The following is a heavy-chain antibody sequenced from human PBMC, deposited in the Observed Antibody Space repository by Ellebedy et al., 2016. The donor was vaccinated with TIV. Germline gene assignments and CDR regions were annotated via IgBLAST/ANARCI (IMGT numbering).Heavy chain of an antibody. Sequence: GESLKISCAASGFTFSNYSMNWVRQAPGKGLEWVAGLNANGVVIAYADSVKGRSTISRDNSKNTLYLQVNSLRPEDTAVYYCAKVSFEGSRRDYWGQGTLVTVSS. V-gene: IGHV3-23*01. CDR3: AKVSFEGSRRDY. CDR1: GFTFSNYS. CDR2: LNANGVVI. D-gene: IGHD2/OR15-2a*01. J-gene: IGHJ4*02.